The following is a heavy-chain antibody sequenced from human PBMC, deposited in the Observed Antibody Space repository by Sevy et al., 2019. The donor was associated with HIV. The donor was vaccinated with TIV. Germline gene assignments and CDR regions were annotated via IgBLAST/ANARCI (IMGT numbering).Heavy chain of an antibody. Sequence: SETLSLTCTVSGGSISSYYWSWIRQPPGKGLEWIGYIYYSGSTNYNPSLKSRVTISVDTSKNQFSLKLSSVTAVDTAVYYCARAPYYDFWSGYYTGVDGMDVWGQGTTVTVSS. CDR3: ARAPYYDFWSGYYTGVDGMDV. V-gene: IGHV4-59*01. CDR2: IYYSGST. D-gene: IGHD3-3*01. CDR1: GGSISSYY. J-gene: IGHJ6*02.